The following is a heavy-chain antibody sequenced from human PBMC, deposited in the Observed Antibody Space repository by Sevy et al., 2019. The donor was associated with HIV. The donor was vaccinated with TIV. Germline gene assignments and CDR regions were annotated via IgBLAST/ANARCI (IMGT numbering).Heavy chain of an antibody. J-gene: IGHJ3*02. CDR3: GREMISMVTGVPDAFDI. D-gene: IGHD3-10*01. V-gene: IGHV3-74*01. CDR1: RFTFGNYW. Sequence: GGSLRLSCAASRFTFGNYWMHWVRQAPGKGLVWISRISNDGSNTNYSDSVKGRFTTSRDNAKNTLYLQMNSLRAEDTAVYYCGREMISMVTGVPDAFDIWGHGTMVTVSS. CDR2: ISNDGSNT.